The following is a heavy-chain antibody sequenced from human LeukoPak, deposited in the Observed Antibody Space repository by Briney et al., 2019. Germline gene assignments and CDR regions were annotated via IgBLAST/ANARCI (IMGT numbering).Heavy chain of an antibody. D-gene: IGHD7-27*01. CDR3: ARKFLTGRLIDY. CDR2: ISYDGSNE. Sequence: WGSLRLSCAASGFTFSNYGMHWVRQAPRKGLEWVAVISYDGSNEYYADSVKGRFAISRDTSKNTLYLQMNGLRAEDTALYYCARKFLTGRLIDYWGQGTLVTVSS. CDR1: GFTFSNYG. V-gene: IGHV3-30*03. J-gene: IGHJ4*02.